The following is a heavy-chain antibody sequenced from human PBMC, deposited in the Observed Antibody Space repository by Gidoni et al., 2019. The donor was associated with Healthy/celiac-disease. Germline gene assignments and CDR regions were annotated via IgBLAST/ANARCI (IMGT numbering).Heavy chain of an antibody. CDR3: AREGRRAQRPFDY. Sequence: MGWISAYNGNTNYAQKLQGRVTMTTDTSTSTAYMELRSLRSDDTAVYYCAREGRRAQRPFDYWGQGTLVTVSS. J-gene: IGHJ4*02. CDR2: ISAYNGNT. D-gene: IGHD3-10*01. V-gene: IGHV1-18*01.